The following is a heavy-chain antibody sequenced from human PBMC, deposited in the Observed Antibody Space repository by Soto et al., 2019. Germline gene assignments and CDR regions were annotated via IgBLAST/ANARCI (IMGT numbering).Heavy chain of an antibody. V-gene: IGHV3-23*01. CDR3: AKDVGGLEWLYYYGLDV. D-gene: IGHD3-3*01. Sequence: LRLSCAASGFTFSGYAMTWVRQAPGKGLEWVSAISASGFSTYYADSVKGRFTISRDNSKSTLYLQMNSLRAEDTAVYYCAKDVGGLEWLYYYGLDVWGQGTTVTVSS. CDR2: ISASGFST. CDR1: GFTFSGYA. J-gene: IGHJ6*02.